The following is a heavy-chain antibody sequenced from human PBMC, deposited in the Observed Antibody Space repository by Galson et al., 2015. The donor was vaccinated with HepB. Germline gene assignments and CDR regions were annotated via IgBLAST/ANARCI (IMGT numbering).Heavy chain of an antibody. J-gene: IGHJ3*02. Sequence: SLRLSCAASGFTFSSYSMNWVRQAPGKGLEWVSYISSSNSTIYYADSVKGRFTISRDNAKNSLYLQMNSLRAEDTAVYYCARPLSGSYDAFDIWGQGTMVTVSS. V-gene: IGHV3-48*01. CDR2: ISSSNSTI. CDR3: ARPLSGSYDAFDI. D-gene: IGHD1-26*01. CDR1: GFTFSSYS.